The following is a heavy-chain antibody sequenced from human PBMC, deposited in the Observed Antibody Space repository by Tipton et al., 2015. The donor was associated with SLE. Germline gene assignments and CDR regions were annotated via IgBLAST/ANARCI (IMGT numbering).Heavy chain of an antibody. D-gene: IGHD2-15*01. J-gene: IGHJ4*02. CDR1: GFTFSSYG. CDR2: IRYDGSNK. V-gene: IGHV3-30*02. Sequence: GSLRLSCAASGFTFSSYGMHWVRQAPGKGLEWVAFIRYDGSNKYYADSVKGRFTISRDNSKNTLYLQMNSLRAEDTAVYYCARGYCGASRCYDYMHYFDFWGQGSLVTVSS. CDR3: ARGYCGASRCYDYMHYFDF.